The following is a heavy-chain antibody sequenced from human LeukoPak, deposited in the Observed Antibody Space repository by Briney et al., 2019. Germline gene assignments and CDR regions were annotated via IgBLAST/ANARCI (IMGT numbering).Heavy chain of an antibody. CDR2: IYYSGST. V-gene: IGHV4-39*01. D-gene: IGHD2/OR15-2a*01. Sequence: SETLSLTCTVSGGSIISSNYYWGWIRQPPGKGLEWIGTIYYSGSTYYNPSLKSRITISVDTSKNQFSLKMRSVTAADTAVYYCARPTSKLGSFDYWGQGTLVTVSS. J-gene: IGHJ4*02. CDR3: ARPTSKLGSFDY. CDR1: GGSIISSNYY.